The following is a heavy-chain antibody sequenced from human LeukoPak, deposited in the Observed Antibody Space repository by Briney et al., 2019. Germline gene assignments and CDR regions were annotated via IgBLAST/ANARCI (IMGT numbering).Heavy chain of an antibody. CDR2: ISGSGATT. CDR3: ARDLTGGDYSDY. V-gene: IGHV3-23*01. J-gene: IGHJ4*02. D-gene: IGHD7-27*01. Sequence: GGSLRLSCAASGFTFSSYAMSWVRQAPGKGLEWVSGISGSGATTYYADSVKGRFTISRDNSKNTLYLQMNSLRAEDTAVYYCARDLTGGDYSDYWGQGTLVTVSS. CDR1: GFTFSSYA.